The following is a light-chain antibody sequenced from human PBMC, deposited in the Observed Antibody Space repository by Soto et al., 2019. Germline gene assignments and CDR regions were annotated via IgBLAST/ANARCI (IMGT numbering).Light chain of an antibody. CDR3: QQSYSTTWT. CDR1: RSISSW. V-gene: IGKV1-5*03. J-gene: IGKJ1*01. Sequence: DIQMTQAPSTPSASVGDRRTITGRASRSISSWLAWYQQKPGKAPKLLIYKASSLESGVPSRFSGSGSGTEFTLTISSLQPEDFANYSCQQSYSTTWTSGQGTKVDIK. CDR2: KAS.